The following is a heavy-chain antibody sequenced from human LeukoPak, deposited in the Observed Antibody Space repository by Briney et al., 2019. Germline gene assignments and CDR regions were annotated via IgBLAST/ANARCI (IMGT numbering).Heavy chain of an antibody. CDR3: ARGIAAAGTDDYYYYGMDV. CDR2: SNPNSGGT. J-gene: IGHJ6*02. V-gene: IGHV1-2*04. Sequence: ASVKVSCKASGYTFTGYYKHWVRQAPGQGLEWMGWSNPNSGGTNYAQKFQGWVTMTRDTSISTAYMELSRLRSDDTAVYYCARGIAAAGTDDYYYYGMDVWGQGTTVTVSS. CDR1: GYTFTGYY. D-gene: IGHD6-13*01.